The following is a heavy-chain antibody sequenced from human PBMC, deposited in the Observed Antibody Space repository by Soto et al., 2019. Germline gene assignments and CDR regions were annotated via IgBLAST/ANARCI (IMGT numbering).Heavy chain of an antibody. V-gene: IGHV1-8*01. CDR1: GYTFTSYD. CDR3: ARGRVGDILTGYDYYYYGMDV. J-gene: IGHJ6*02. CDR2: MNPNSGNT. Sequence: ASVKVSCKASGYTFTSYDINWVRQATGQGLEWMGWMNPNSGNTGYAQKFQGRVTMTRNTSISTAYMELSSLRSEDTAVYYCARGRVGDILTGYDYYYYGMDVWGQGTTVTVSS. D-gene: IGHD3-9*01.